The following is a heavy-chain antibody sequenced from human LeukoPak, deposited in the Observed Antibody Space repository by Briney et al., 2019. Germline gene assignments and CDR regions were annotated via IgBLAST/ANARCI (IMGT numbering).Heavy chain of an antibody. D-gene: IGHD6-13*01. V-gene: IGHV1-2*02. J-gene: IGHJ3*02. CDR2: IKPDSGGI. Sequence: ASVKVSCKASGYTFTDHYMHWVRQAPGQGLEWLGWIKPDSGGINYAQNFQGRVTMTRDTSISTAYMELSRLRSDDTAVYYCARVGGGAAAAVFDIWGQGTMVTVSS. CDR3: ARVGGGAAAAVFDI. CDR1: GYTFTDHY.